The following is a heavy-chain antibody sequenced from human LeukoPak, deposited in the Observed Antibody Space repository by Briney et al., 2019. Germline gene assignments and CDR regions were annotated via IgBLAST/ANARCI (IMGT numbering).Heavy chain of an antibody. CDR3: ARRGYDILTGYYFDY. CDR2: IYPTDSAT. CDR1: GYIFTTYW. J-gene: IGHJ4*02. Sequence: GESLKISCKGSGYIFTTYWIGWVRQMPGKGLEWMGIIYPTDSATKYSPSFQGQVTISVDKSNSTAYLRWSSLKASDTAMYYCARRGYDILTGYYFDYWGQGTLVIVSS. V-gene: IGHV5-51*01. D-gene: IGHD3-9*01.